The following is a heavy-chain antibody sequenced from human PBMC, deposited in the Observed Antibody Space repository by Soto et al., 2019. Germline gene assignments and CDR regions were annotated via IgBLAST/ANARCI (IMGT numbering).Heavy chain of an antibody. CDR3: ACYTYQRVLGY. CDR1: GFSFSGPW. V-gene: IGHV3-7*01. D-gene: IGHD3-16*01. CDR2: IKGDESAT. Sequence: EVQLVESGGGLVQPGGSLRLSCAASGFSFSGPWMSWVRQAPGKGLEWVANIKGDESATSYVDSVKGRFTISRDNTKNLLYLQMNSLRAEDTAVYYCACYTYQRVLGYWGQGTLVTVSS. J-gene: IGHJ4*02.